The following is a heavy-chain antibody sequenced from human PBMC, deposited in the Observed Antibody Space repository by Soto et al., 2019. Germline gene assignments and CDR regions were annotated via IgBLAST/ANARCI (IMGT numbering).Heavy chain of an antibody. Sequence: QVQLQESGPGLVKPSGTLSLTCTVSGESISSNYWWTWVRQPPGKGLEWIAEVYHSGSTNYNPSLKSRVTLSVDKPKNQFSLRLSSVTAADTAVYYCARVSYSHDYVSSSTWFDPWGQGTLVNVFS. V-gene: IGHV4-4*02. CDR3: ARVSYSHDYVSSSTWFDP. D-gene: IGHD3-10*02. CDR1: GESISSNYW. CDR2: VYHSGST. J-gene: IGHJ5*01.